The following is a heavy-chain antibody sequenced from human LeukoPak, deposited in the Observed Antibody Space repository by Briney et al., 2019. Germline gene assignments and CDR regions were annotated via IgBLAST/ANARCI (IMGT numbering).Heavy chain of an antibody. V-gene: IGHV3-66*01. CDR3: AKVLVRSFDY. D-gene: IGHD6-13*01. J-gene: IGHJ4*02. CDR1: GFTVSSNY. CDR2: IYSGGST. Sequence: GGSLRLSCAASGFTVSSNYMSWVRQAPGKGLEWVPVIYSGGSTYYADSVKGRFTISRDNSKNTLYLQMNSLRAEDAAVYYCAKVLVRSFDYWGQGTLVTVSS.